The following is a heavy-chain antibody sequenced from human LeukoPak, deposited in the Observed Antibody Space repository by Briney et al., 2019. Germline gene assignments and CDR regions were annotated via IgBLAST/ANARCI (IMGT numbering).Heavy chain of an antibody. Sequence: SETLSLTCAVSGGSISSSNWWSWVRQPPGKGLEWIGYIYYSGSTNYNPSLKSRVTISVDMSKNQFSLKLSSVTAADTAVYYCAREIYYYMDVWGKGTTVTVSS. J-gene: IGHJ6*03. CDR1: GGSISSSNW. CDR3: AREIYYYMDV. V-gene: IGHV4-4*02. CDR2: IYYSGST.